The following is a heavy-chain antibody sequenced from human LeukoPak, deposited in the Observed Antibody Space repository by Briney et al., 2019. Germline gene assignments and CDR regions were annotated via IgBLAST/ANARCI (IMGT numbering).Heavy chain of an antibody. V-gene: IGHV4-4*07. CDR2: IYTSGST. CDR3: ARDRPNSGSYYSYYYYYMDV. Sequence: SETLSLTCTVSGGSISSYYWSWIRQPAGKGLEWIGRIYTSGSTNYNPSLKSRVTMSVDTSKNQFSLKLSSVTAADTAVYYCARDRPNSGSYYSYYYYYMDVWGKGTTVTVSS. CDR1: GGSISSYY. D-gene: IGHD1-26*01. J-gene: IGHJ6*03.